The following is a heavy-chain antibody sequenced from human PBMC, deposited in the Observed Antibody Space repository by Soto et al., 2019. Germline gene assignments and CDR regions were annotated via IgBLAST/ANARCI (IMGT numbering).Heavy chain of an antibody. CDR1: GGSISSGGYY. D-gene: IGHD1-26*01. CDR2: IYYSGGT. J-gene: IGHJ4*02. Sequence: QVQLQESGPGLVKPSQTLSLTCTVSGGSISSGGYYWSWIRQHPGKGPEWIGYIYYSGGTYYNPSLKSRVTISVDQSKNQFSLKLSSVTAADTAVYYCAGIYSGSPGGTLRYWGQGTLVTVSS. V-gene: IGHV4-31*03. CDR3: AGIYSGSPGGTLRY.